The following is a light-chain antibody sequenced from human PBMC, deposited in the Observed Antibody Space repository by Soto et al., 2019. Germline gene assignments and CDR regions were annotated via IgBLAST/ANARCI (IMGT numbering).Light chain of an antibody. CDR2: GAS. Sequence: EMVMTQAPATLSVSPGERATLSCRASQSVSSNLAWYQQKPGQAPRLLIYGASTRATGIPARFSGSGSGTEFTLTISSLQSEDFAVYYCQQYNNWPPVTFGQGTNVDIK. J-gene: IGKJ1*01. CDR1: QSVSSN. CDR3: QQYNNWPPVT. V-gene: IGKV3-15*01.